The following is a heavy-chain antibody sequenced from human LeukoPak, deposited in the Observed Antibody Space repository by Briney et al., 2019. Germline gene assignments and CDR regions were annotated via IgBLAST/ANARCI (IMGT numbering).Heavy chain of an antibody. D-gene: IGHD3-22*01. CDR2: IYYSGST. V-gene: IGHV4-59*01. J-gene: IGHJ4*02. CDR1: GGSISSYY. CDR3: ARGAYYDPLPFDY. Sequence: PSETLSLTCIVSGGSISSYYWSWIRQPPGKGLEWIGYIYYSGSTNYNPSLKSRVTISVDTSKNQFSLKLSSVTAADTAVYYCARGAYYDPLPFDYWGQGTLVTVSS.